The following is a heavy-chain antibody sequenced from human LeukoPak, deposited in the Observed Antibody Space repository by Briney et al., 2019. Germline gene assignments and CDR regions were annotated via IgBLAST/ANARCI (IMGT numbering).Heavy chain of an antibody. CDR1: GYTFTSYG. CDR2: ISAYNGNT. V-gene: IGHV1-18*01. J-gene: IGHJ4*02. D-gene: IGHD6-13*01. CDR3: ARVRIAAAGHFDY. Sequence: ASVKVSCKASGYTFTSYGISWVRQAPGQGLEWMGWISAYNGNTNYAQKFQGRVTITTDESTSTAYMELNSLRSEDTAVYYCARVRIAAAGHFDYWGQGTLVTVSS.